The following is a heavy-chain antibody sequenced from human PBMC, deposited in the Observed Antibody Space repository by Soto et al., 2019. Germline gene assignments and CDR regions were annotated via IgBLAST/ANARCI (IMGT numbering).Heavy chain of an antibody. CDR2: ISAYNGNT. J-gene: IGHJ4*02. CDR3: ARDHEDIVVVVAATLFDY. D-gene: IGHD2-15*01. CDR1: GYTFTSYA. Sequence: GASVKVSCKASGYTFTSYAISWVRQDTGKRLEWMGWISAYNGNTNYAQKLQGRVTMTTDTSTSTAYMELRSLRSDDTAVYYCARDHEDIVVVVAATLFDYWGQGTLVTVSS. V-gene: IGHV1-18*01.